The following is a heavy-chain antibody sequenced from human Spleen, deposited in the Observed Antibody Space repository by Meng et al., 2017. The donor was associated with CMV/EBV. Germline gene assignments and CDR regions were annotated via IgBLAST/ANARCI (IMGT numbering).Heavy chain of an antibody. V-gene: IGHV3-21*01. CDR3: AGDWLWGFGVVIIGAYGMDV. Sequence: GGSLRLSCAASGFTFSSYSRNWVRQVPGKGLEWVSSIGSSSSYIYYADSVKGRFTISRDNAKNSLYLQMNSLSPEDTAVYYCAGDWLWGFGVVIIGAYGMDVWGQGTTVTVSS. J-gene: IGHJ6*02. D-gene: IGHD3-3*01. CDR2: IGSSSSYI. CDR1: GFTFSSYS.